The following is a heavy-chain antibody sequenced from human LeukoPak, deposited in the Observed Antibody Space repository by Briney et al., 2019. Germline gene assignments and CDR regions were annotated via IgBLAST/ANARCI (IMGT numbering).Heavy chain of an antibody. CDR1: GYTLTELS. CDR2: FDPEDGET. Sequence: ASVKVSCKVSGYTLTELSMHWVRQAPGKGLEWMGGFDPEDGETIYAQKFQGRVTMTEDTSTDTAYMELSSLRSEDAAVYYCATAVPAAMSYNWFDPWGQGTLVTVSS. D-gene: IGHD2-2*01. CDR3: ATAVPAAMSYNWFDP. J-gene: IGHJ5*02. V-gene: IGHV1-24*01.